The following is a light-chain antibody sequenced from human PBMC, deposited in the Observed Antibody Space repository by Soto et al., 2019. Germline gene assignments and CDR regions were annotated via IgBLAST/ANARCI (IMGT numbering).Light chain of an antibody. CDR2: EGT. CDR1: SSDVGSYNL. J-gene: IGLJ3*02. CDR3: CSYAGSSAPGV. Sequence: QSALTQPASVSGSPGQSITISCTGTSSDVGSYNLVSWYQQHPGKAPKLMIYEGTTRPSGVSNRFSGSKSGNAASLTISGLQAEDEADYYCCSYAGSSAPGVFGGGTKVTVL. V-gene: IGLV2-23*01.